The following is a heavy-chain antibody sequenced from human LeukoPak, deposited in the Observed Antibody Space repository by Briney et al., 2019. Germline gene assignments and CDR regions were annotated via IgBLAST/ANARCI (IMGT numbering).Heavy chain of an antibody. D-gene: IGHD3-22*01. J-gene: IGHJ4*02. CDR3: ARNYYDSSGYYIDQFYFDS. Sequence: SETLSLTCTVSGGPITSSNFYWGWIRQPPGKGLEWIGSIFYTGNTYYQPSLRGRLSISLDTSKNLFSLRLNSVTAADTAVYYCARNYYDSSGYYIDQFYFDSWGQGTLVTVSS. V-gene: IGHV4-39*07. CDR2: IFYTGNT. CDR1: GGPITSSNFY.